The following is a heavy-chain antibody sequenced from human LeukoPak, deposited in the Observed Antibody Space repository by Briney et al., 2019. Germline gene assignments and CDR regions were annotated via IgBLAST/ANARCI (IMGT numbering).Heavy chain of an antibody. D-gene: IGHD3-22*01. V-gene: IGHV5-51*01. CDR3: ARPRRNYYDSSGYYHGAFDI. J-gene: IGHJ3*02. CDR1: GYSFTSYW. Sequence: GESLKISCKGSGYSFTSYWIGWVRQMPGKGLEWMGIIYPGDSDTRYSPSFQGQVTISADKSISTAYLQWSSLKASDTAMYYCARPRRNYYDSSGYYHGAFDIWGQGTMVTVSS. CDR2: IYPGDSDT.